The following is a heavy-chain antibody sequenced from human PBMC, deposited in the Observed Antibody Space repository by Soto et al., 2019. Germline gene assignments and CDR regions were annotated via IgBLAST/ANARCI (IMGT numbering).Heavy chain of an antibody. CDR3: ARESGGRYYYYGMDV. CDR1: GYTFTGYY. V-gene: IGHV1-2*04. Sequence: ASVKVSCKASGYTFTGYYMHWVRQAPGQGLEWMGWINPNSGGTNYAQKFQGWVTMTWDTSISTAYMELSRLRSDDTAVYYCARESGGRYYYYGMDVWGQGTTVTVSS. J-gene: IGHJ6*02. CDR2: INPNSGGT.